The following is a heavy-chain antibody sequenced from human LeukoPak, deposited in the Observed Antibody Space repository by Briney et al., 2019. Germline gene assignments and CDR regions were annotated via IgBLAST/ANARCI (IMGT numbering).Heavy chain of an antibody. CDR3: ARDYYDSSGFYVPPH. V-gene: IGHV4-31*11. CDR2: IYYSGST. J-gene: IGHJ4*02. D-gene: IGHD3-22*01. CDR1: GGSLSSGGYY. Sequence: PSETLSLTCAVSGGSLSSGGYYWSWLRQHPGRGLEGIGYIYYSGSTYYNPSLKSRVTMSVDTSKNQFSLKLSSVTAADTAVYYCARDYYDSSGFYVPPHWGQGTLVTVSS.